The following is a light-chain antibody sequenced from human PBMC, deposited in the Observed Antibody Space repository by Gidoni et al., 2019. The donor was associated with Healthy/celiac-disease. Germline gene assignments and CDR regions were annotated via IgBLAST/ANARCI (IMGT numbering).Light chain of an antibody. CDR3: QQYYSTPLT. J-gene: IGKJ4*01. CDR2: WAS. CDR1: QSVLYSSNNKNY. V-gene: IGKV4-1*01. Sequence: DIVMTQSPDSLAVSLCERATINCKSSQSVLYSSNNKNYLAWYQQKPGQPPKLLIYWASTRESGVPARFSGSGSGTDFTLTISSLQAEDVAVYYCQQYYSTPLTFGGGTKVEIK.